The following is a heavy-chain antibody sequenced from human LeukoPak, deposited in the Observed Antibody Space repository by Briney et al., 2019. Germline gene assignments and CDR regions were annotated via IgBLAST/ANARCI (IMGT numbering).Heavy chain of an antibody. V-gene: IGHV3-9*01. J-gene: IGHJ4*02. Sequence: PGGSLRLSCAASGFTFDDYAVHWVRQAPGKGLEWVSGISWNSEIIGYADSVRGRFTISRDNAKNSLVLQMDSLRADDTALYYCVRGSIDYWGQGTLVTVSS. CDR1: GFTFDDYA. CDR3: VRGSIDY. CDR2: ISWNSEII.